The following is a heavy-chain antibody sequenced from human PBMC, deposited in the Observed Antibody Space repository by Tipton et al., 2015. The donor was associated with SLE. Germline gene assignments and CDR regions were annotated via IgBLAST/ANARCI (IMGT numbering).Heavy chain of an antibody. CDR3: ARPLGPTYYYDSPGGFDI. V-gene: IGHV1-18*01. CDR2: ISAYNGNT. CDR1: GYTFTSYG. D-gene: IGHD3-22*01. Sequence: QSGAEVKKPGASVKVSCKASGYTFTSYGISWVRQAPGQGLEWMGWISAYNGNTNYAQKLQGRVTMTIDTSTSTAYMELRSLRSDDTAVYYCARPLGPTYYYDSPGGFDIWGQGTMVTVSS. J-gene: IGHJ3*02.